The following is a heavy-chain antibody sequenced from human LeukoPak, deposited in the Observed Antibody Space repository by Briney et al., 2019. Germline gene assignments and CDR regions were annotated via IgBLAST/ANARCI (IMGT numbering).Heavy chain of an antibody. CDR1: GFTFSSYA. D-gene: IGHD6-25*01. CDR2: ISYDGSNK. Sequence: GGSLRLSCAASGFTFSSYAMHWVRQAPGKGLEWVAVISYDGSNKYYADSVKGRFTISRDNPKNTLYLQMNSLRAEDTAVYYCARERLTIYYYYGMDVWGQGTTVTVSS. CDR3: ARERLTIYYYYGMDV. V-gene: IGHV3-30-3*01. J-gene: IGHJ6*02.